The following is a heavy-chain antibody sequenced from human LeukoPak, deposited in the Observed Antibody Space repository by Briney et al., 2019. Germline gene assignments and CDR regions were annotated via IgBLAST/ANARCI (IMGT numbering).Heavy chain of an antibody. CDR3: AGGTYSYGRNPGY. CDR2: INPNSGGT. V-gene: IGHV1-2*06. Sequence: ASVTVSCKASGYTFTGYYMHWVRQAAGQGLEWMGRINPNSGGTNYAQKFQGRVTMTRDTSISTAYMELSSLRSEDTAVYYCAGGTYSYGRNPGYWGQGTLVTVSS. D-gene: IGHD5-18*01. CDR1: GYTFTGYY. J-gene: IGHJ4*02.